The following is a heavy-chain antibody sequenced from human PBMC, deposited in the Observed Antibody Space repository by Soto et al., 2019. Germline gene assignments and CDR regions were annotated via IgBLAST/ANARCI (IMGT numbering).Heavy chain of an antibody. CDR3: ARHHERANTSDSSAYYLAAS. V-gene: IGHV3-33*01. CDR2: IWYDGSNK. Sequence: QVQLVESGGGVVQPGRSLRLSCAASGFTFSSYGIHWVRQAPGKGQEGVAGIWYDGSNKYYEDSVKGRFTISRDKSNNTLYLQMNSLRAEDRAVYYCARHHERANTSDSSAYYLAASWGQGPLVTVSS. D-gene: IGHD3-22*01. CDR1: GFTFSSYG. J-gene: IGHJ5*02.